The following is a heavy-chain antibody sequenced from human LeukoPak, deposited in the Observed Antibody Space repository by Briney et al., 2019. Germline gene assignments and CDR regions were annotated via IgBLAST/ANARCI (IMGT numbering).Heavy chain of an antibody. CDR1: GFTCINYA. CDR2: VSTNSGNT. V-gene: IGHV3-23*01. Sequence: GGSLRLSCAASGFTCINYAMSWVRQAPGKGLEWVSTVSTNSGNTYYTDSVKGRFTISRDNSKNTLSLQMNGLRAEDTAVYYCARTGQLDYWGLGTLVTVSS. J-gene: IGHJ4*02. CDR3: ARTGQLDY. D-gene: IGHD6-13*01.